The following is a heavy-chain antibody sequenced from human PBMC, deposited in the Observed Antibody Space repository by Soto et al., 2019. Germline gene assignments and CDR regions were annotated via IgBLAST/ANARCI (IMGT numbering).Heavy chain of an antibody. V-gene: IGHV4-59*13. J-gene: IGHJ5*02. CDR3: ASVGELPVWLDP. D-gene: IGHD3-10*01. CDR1: GDSITSYY. Sequence: QVQLQESGPGLVKPSETLSLTCTVSGDSITSYYWSWIRQPPGKGLEWVGYISYTGSTIYNPSLESRATISLDTSKNQVSLSLNSVTVADTAVYYWASVGELPVWLDPWGRGTLVTVSS. CDR2: ISYTGST.